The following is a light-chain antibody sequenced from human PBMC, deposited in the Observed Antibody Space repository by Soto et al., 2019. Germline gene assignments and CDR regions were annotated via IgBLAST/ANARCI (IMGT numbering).Light chain of an antibody. J-gene: IGLJ3*02. CDR1: SSDVGYYNS. CDR2: DVS. V-gene: IGLV2-14*01. CDR3: SSYSDSSTR. Sequence: QSALTQPASVSGSPGQSITISCTGSSSDVGYYNSVSWYQQHPGKAPKLIIYDVSDRPSGVSNRFSGSKSANTASLTISGLQAKDEADYYCSSYSDSSTRFGGGTKVTVL.